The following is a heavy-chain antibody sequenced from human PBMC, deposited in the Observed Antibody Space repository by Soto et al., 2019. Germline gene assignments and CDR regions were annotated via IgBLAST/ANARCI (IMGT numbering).Heavy chain of an antibody. V-gene: IGHV1-69*02. Sequence: QVQLVQSGAEVKKPGSSVKVSCKASGGTFSSYTISWVRQAPGQGLEWMGRIIPILGIANYAQKFQGRVTITADKSTSTAYMELSSLRSEDTAVYYCARGSPYDSSGYSPSAEYSQHWGQGTLVTVSS. J-gene: IGHJ1*01. CDR1: GGTFSSYT. D-gene: IGHD3-22*01. CDR3: ARGSPYDSSGYSPSAEYSQH. CDR2: IIPILGIA.